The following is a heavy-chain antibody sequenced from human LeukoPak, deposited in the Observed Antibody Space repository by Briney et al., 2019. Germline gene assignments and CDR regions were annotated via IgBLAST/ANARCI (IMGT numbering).Heavy chain of an antibody. CDR1: GITFSSYE. J-gene: IGHJ4*02. CDR2: ISTSGSTI. CDR3: ASPQWLAF. D-gene: IGHD6-19*01. V-gene: IGHV3-48*03. Sequence: GGSLRLSCVVSGITFSSYEMNWVRQVPGKGLEWVSYISTSGSTIYYADSVKGRFTISRDNAKISLYLQMNGLRAGDTAIYYCASPQWLAFWGQGTLVTVSS.